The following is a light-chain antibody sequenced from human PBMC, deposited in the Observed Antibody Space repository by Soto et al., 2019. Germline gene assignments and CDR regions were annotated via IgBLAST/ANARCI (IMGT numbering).Light chain of an antibody. CDR1: SSDVGSYNF. J-gene: IGLJ3*02. CDR2: EGS. CDR3: CSYAGSSAWM. Sequence: QSALTQPASVSGSPGQSITISCTGTSSDVGSYNFVSWYQQRPGKGPKLMIYEGSKRPSGISNRFSGSKSGNTASLTISGLQAEDEADYYCCSYAGSSAWMFGGGTKLTVL. V-gene: IGLV2-23*01.